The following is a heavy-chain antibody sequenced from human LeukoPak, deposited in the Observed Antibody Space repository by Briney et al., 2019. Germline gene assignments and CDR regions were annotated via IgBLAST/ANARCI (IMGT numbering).Heavy chain of an antibody. Sequence: ASVKVSCKSSGYTFSGYGISWVRQAPGQGLEWMGWISAYNGHTNYAQNLQGRVTMTTDTSTSTAYMELRSLRSDDTAMYYCARMEMATAIFDYWGQGTLVTVSS. CDR3: ARMEMATAIFDY. CDR1: GYTFSGYG. J-gene: IGHJ4*02. D-gene: IGHD5-24*01. CDR2: ISAYNGHT. V-gene: IGHV1-18*01.